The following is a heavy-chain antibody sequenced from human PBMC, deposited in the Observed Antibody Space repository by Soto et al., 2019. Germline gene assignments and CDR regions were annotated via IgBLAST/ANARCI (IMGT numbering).Heavy chain of an antibody. CDR2: ISGSGGQT. Sequence: GGSLRLSCPVSGFIFFSYAMSWVLQAPGKGLEWVSTISGSGGQTYYADSVKGRFVVSRDNDKNTVYLHMSSRTGEDTAVYFCEKMEMGWFAHWGQGTQVTVSS. CDR3: EKMEMGWFAH. CDR1: GFIFFSYA. J-gene: IGHJ5*02. V-gene: IGHV3-23*01. D-gene: IGHD1-1*01.